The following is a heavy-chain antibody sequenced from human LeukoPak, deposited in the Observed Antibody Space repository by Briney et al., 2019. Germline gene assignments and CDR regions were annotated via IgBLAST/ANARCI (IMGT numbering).Heavy chain of an antibody. V-gene: IGHV4-38-2*02. D-gene: IGHD6-6*01. CDR3: ARADSARSSSSRYYYMDV. Sequence: NPSETLSLTCTVSGYSISSGYYWGWIRQPPGKGLEWIGSIYYSGSTYYNPSLKSRVTISVDTSKNQFSLKLSSVTAADTAVYYCARADSARSSSSRYYYMDVWGKGTTVTVSS. J-gene: IGHJ6*03. CDR2: IYYSGST. CDR1: GYSISSGYY.